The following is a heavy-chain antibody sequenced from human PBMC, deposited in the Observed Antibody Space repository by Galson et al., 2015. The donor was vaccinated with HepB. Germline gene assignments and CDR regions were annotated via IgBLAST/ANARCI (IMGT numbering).Heavy chain of an antibody. D-gene: IGHD5-24*01. V-gene: IGHV3-30*04. CDR2: ISYDGSNK. CDR3: ARDPTHEMATITGDPPDY. J-gene: IGHJ4*02. Sequence: SLRLSCAASGFTFSSYAMHWVRQAPGKGLEWVAVISYDGSNKYYADSVKGRFTISRDNSKNTLYLQMNSLRAEDTAVYYCARDPTHEMATITGDPPDYWGQGTLVTVSS. CDR1: GFTFSSYA.